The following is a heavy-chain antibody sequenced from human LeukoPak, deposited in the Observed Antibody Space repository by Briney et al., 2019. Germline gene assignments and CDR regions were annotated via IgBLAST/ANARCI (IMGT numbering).Heavy chain of an antibody. CDR2: IYHSGST. V-gene: IGHV4-39*07. CDR3: AREVCSGGSCYGCDP. CDR1: GGSISSSSYY. J-gene: IGHJ5*02. Sequence: SETLSLTCTVSGGSISSSSYYWGWIRQPPGKGLEWIGSIYHSGSTYYNPSLKSRVTISVDTSKNQFSLKLSSVTAADTAVYYCAREVCSGGSCYGCDPWGQGTLVTVSS. D-gene: IGHD2-15*01.